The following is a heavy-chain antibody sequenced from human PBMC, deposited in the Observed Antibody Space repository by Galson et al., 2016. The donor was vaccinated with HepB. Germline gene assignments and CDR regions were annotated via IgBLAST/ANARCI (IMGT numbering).Heavy chain of an antibody. CDR3: AKGTTLQVHFGYFDH. Sequence: SLRLSCADSGFTFNTYGMNWVRQAPGKGLEWVSYISSASSIKYYADSVKGRFTISRDNSKNTLYLQMNSLRVEDTAVYYCAKGTTLQVHFGYFDHWGQGTLVTVSS. V-gene: IGHV3-48*01. CDR2: ISSASSIK. D-gene: IGHD1/OR15-1a*01. J-gene: IGHJ4*02. CDR1: GFTFNTYG.